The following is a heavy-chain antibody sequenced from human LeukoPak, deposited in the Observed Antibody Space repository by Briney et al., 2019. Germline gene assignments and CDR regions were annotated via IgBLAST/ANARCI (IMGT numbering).Heavy chain of an antibody. CDR3: ARYYYDSSGYRNYYFDY. D-gene: IGHD3-22*01. Sequence: GGSLRLSCAASGFTFSSYSMNWVRQAPGKGLEWVSSISSSSSYIYYADSVKGRFTISRDNAKNSLYLQMNSLRAEDTAVHYCARYYYDSSGYRNYYFDYWGQGTLVTVSS. CDR1: GFTFSSYS. J-gene: IGHJ4*02. CDR2: ISSSSSYI. V-gene: IGHV3-21*01.